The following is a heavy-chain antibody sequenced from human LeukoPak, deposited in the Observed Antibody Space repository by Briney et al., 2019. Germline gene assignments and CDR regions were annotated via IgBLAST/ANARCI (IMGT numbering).Heavy chain of an antibody. Sequence: GGSLRLSCAASGFTFSSYGMHWVRQAPGKGLEWVAFIRYDGGSKSYTDSVKGRFTISRDNSKNTLFLQMNSLRAEDTAVYYCAKDGRYIVGLLLYFADGGQGTLVTVYS. CDR3: AKDGRYIVGLLLYFAD. V-gene: IGHV3-30*02. CDR2: IRYDGGSK. D-gene: IGHD3-9*01. J-gene: IGHJ4*02. CDR1: GFTFSSYG.